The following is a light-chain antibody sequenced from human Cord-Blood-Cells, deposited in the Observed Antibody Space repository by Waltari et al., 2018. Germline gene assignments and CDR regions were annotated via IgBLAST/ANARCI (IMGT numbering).Light chain of an antibody. J-gene: IGLJ2*01. CDR1: SSDVGSYNL. CDR3: CSYAGSSTLV. CDR2: EGS. V-gene: IGLV2-23*01. Sequence: QSALTQPASVSGSPGQSITISCTGTSSDVGSYNLVSWYQQHPGKAPKLMIYEGSKRPSVVSKRCAGSESGNTASLTISGLEAEDEADYYCCSYAGSSTLVFGGGTKLTVL.